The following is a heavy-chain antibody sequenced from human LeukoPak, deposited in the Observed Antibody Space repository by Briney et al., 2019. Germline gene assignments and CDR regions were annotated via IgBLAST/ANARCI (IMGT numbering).Heavy chain of an antibody. CDR3: ARATELETDTDDSSGLDF. V-gene: IGHV4-34*01. Sequence: PSETLSLTCAVYGGSFSGYYWSLIRQPPGKGLEWIEEINHSGSTKYNPSPKRRVTISVDTSKNQFSLKMNSVTAADTAVYYCARATELETDTDDSSGLDFWGQGTLVTVSS. D-gene: IGHD3-22*01. J-gene: IGHJ4*02. CDR1: GGSFSGYY. CDR2: INHSGST.